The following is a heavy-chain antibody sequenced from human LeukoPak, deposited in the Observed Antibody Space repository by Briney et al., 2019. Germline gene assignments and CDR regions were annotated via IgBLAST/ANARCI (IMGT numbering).Heavy chain of an antibody. V-gene: IGHV3-11*01. CDR2: ISSSGSTI. CDR1: GFTFSDYY. Sequence: GGSLRLSCAASGFTFSDYYMSWIRQAPGKGLEWVSYISSSGSTIYYADSVKGRFTLSRDNAKNSLYLQMNSLRAEDTAVYYCARERIVGATEGFDYWGQGTLVTVSS. CDR3: ARERIVGATEGFDY. D-gene: IGHD1-26*01. J-gene: IGHJ4*02.